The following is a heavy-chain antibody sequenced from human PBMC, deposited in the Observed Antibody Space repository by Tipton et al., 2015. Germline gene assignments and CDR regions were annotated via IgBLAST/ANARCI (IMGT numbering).Heavy chain of an antibody. CDR2: IYHTGNT. CDR1: GYSISSGYY. Sequence: TLSLTCAVSGYSISSGYYWGWIRQPPGKGLEWIGSIYHTGNTYYNPALKSRLTLSIDTSKNQFSLSLASVTASDTAVYYCARAEYNWLGWFDPWGQGTPVTVSS. CDR3: ARAEYNWLGWFDP. J-gene: IGHJ5*02. V-gene: IGHV4-38-2*01. D-gene: IGHD1-20*01.